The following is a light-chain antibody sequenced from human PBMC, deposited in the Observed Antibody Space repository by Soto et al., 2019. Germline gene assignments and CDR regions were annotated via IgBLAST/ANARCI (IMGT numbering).Light chain of an antibody. CDR1: QSISSW. Sequence: DIQMTQSPSTLSASVGDRVTITCRASQSISSWLAWYQQKPGKAPKLLIYDASSLESGVPSRLSGSGSGTEFTLTISSLQPDDFATYYCQQYNSYIKTFGQGTKVDIK. CDR3: QQYNSYIKT. CDR2: DAS. V-gene: IGKV1-5*01. J-gene: IGKJ1*01.